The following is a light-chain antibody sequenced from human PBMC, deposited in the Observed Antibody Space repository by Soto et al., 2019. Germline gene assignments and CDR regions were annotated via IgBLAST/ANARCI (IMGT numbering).Light chain of an antibody. Sequence: ERVMTHSPATLSVSPGEGATLSCRASESVGTHLAWYQQKPGQAPRLLVYGASTRATGIPARFSGGGSGAEFTLTITSLQSEDFAIYYCQQYHYWPLTFGPGTKVDIK. CDR1: ESVGTH. J-gene: IGKJ3*01. V-gene: IGKV3D-15*01. CDR3: QQYHYWPLT. CDR2: GAS.